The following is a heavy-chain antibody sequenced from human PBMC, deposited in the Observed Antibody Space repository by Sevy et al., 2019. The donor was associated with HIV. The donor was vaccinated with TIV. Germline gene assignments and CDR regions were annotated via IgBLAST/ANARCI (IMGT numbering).Heavy chain of an antibody. CDR1: GFTFSDYA. D-gene: IGHD2-2*01. J-gene: IGHJ6*02. CDR2: INGKGRST. Sequence: GGSLRLSCAASGFTFSDYAMNWVRQAPGKGLEWVSAINGKGRSTHYTDSVEGRFTISRDNAKSTLYMEMNSLRVEDKAVYYCAKTINSGGGVVPAANYYYYGLDVWGQGTTVTVSS. V-gene: IGHV3-23*01. CDR3: AKTINSGGGVVPAANYYYYGLDV.